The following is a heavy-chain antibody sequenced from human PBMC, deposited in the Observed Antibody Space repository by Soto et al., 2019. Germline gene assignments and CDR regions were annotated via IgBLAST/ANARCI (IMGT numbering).Heavy chain of an antibody. J-gene: IGHJ5*02. CDR1: GGSFTNYY. CDR2: IYNTGST. Sequence: SETLSLTCTVSGGSFTNYYWSWIRQPPGRGLEWIGYIYNTGSTNYNPSLKSRVTISVDTSKNQFSLKLSSVTAADTAVYYCARSVDPWGQGTLVTVSS. V-gene: IGHV4-59*12. CDR3: ARSVDP.